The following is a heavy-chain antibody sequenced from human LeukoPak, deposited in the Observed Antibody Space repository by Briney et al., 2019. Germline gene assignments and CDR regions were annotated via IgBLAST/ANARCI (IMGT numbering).Heavy chain of an antibody. J-gene: IGHJ3*02. D-gene: IGHD6-13*01. V-gene: IGHV3-7*01. CDR1: GFTFSSYY. Sequence: GGSLRLSCAASGFTFSSYYMSWVRQAPGKGLEWVATIKQDGGDKYYVDSVKGRFTISRDNAKNSLYLQMNSLRVEDTAVYYCARRGYSSTWTGFDIWGQGIMVTVSS. CDR2: IKQDGGDK. CDR3: ARRGYSSTWTGFDI.